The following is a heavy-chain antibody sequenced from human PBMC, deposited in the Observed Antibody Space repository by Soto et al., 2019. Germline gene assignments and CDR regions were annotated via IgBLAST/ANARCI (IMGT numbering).Heavy chain of an antibody. CDR1: GFTFSSYG. CDR3: AKEGIEGPYSNYVDYFDY. V-gene: IGHV3-30*18. Sequence: QVQLVESGGGVVQPGRSLRLSWAASGFTFSSYGMHWVRQAPGKGLEWVAVISYDGSNKYYADSVKGRFTISRDNSKNTLYLQMNSLRAVDTAVYYCAKEGIEGPYSNYVDYFDYWGQGTMVTVSS. J-gene: IGHJ4*02. CDR2: ISYDGSNK. D-gene: IGHD4-4*01.